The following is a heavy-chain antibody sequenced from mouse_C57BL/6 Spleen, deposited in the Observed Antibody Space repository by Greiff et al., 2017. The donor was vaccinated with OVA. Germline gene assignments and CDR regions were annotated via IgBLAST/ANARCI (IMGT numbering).Heavy chain of an antibody. V-gene: IGHV1-61*01. CDR1: GYTFTSYW. D-gene: IGHD2-2*01. CDR3: ARSNGYGIYY. CDR2: IYPSDSET. Sequence: VQLQQPGAELVRPGSSVKLSCKASGYTFTSYWMDWVKQRPGQGLEWIGNIYPSDSETHYNQKFKDKATLTVDKSSSTAYMQLSSLTSEDSAVYYCARSNGYGIYYWGHGTTLTVSS. J-gene: IGHJ2*01.